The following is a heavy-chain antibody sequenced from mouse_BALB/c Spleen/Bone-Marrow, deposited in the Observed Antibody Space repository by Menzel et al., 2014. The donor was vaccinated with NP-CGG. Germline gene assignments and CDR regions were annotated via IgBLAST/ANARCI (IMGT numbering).Heavy chain of an antibody. CDR3: ARREYYGSSYLFLDY. J-gene: IGHJ2*01. D-gene: IGHD1-1*01. CDR1: GHTFTSYW. CDR2: IDPSDSYT. Sequence: QVQLQQPGAELVKPGASVKLSCKASGHTFTSYWMHWVKQRPGQGLEWIGEIDPSDSYTNYNQKFKGKATLTVDKSSSTASMQLSSLTSGDSAVYYCARREYYGSSYLFLDYWGQGTTLTVSS. V-gene: IGHV1-69*02.